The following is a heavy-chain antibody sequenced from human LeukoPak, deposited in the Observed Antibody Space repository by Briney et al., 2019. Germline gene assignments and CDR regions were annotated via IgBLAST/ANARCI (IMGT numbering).Heavy chain of an antibody. CDR2: IKSKTDGGTT. D-gene: IGHD2-15*01. J-gene: IGHJ4*02. V-gene: IGHV3-15*01. CDR1: GFTFSNAW. Sequence: PGGSLRLSCAASGFTFSNAWMSWVRQAPGKGLEGVGRIKSKTDGGTTDYAAPVKGRFTISRDDSKNTLYLQMNSLKTEDTAVYYCTTEGIVVVVAAEDDFDYWGQGTLVTVSS. CDR3: TTEGIVVVVAAEDDFDY.